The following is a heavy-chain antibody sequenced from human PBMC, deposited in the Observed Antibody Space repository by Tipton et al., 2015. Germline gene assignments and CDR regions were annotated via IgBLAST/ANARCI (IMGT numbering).Heavy chain of an antibody. CDR3: ATDISSSSVGWFDP. V-gene: IGHV4-59*11. Sequence: TLSLTCTVSGGSISSHYWSWIRQPPGKGLEWIGHIHYTGITNCNPTLRSRVTISVDMSKNNFSLRLTSVTAADTAVYFCATDISSSSVGWFDPWGQGTLVTVSS. J-gene: IGHJ5*02. D-gene: IGHD6-6*01. CDR1: GGSISSHY. CDR2: IHYTGIT.